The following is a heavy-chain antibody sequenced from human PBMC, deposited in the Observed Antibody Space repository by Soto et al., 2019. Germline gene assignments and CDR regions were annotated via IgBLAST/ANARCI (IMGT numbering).Heavy chain of an antibody. D-gene: IGHD6-19*01. J-gene: IGHJ4*02. V-gene: IGHV1-69*13. CDR1: GGTFSSYT. Sequence: GASVKVSCKASGGTFSSYTISWVRQAPGQGLEWMGGIVPIFGTTNYAQKFQGRVTITADESTSTAFMELSSLRSEDTAVYYCAVMAHSSGWAAENDYWGQGTLVTVSS. CDR2: IVPIFGTT. CDR3: AVMAHSSGWAAENDY.